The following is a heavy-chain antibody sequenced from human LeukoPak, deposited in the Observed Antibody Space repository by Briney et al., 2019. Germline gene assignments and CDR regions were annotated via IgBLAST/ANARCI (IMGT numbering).Heavy chain of an antibody. CDR1: GFTFSTYG. Sequence: GGSLRLSCAASGFTFSTYGMSWVRQAPGKGLEWVSDISVSGVSTYYADSVKGRFTISRDNSKNTLYLQMNSLRAEDTAIYYCAKDRSSGNWFDPWGQGTLVTVSS. J-gene: IGHJ5*02. CDR2: ISVSGVST. D-gene: IGHD1-1*01. V-gene: IGHV3-23*01. CDR3: AKDRSSGNWFDP.